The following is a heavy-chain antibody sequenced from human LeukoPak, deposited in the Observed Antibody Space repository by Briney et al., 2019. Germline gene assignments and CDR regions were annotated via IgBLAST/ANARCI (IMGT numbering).Heavy chain of an antibody. CDR1: GFTFSSHW. CDR2: INQDGSVK. D-gene: IGHD6-19*01. J-gene: IGHJ5*02. CDR3: ARGMTVAANWFDP. V-gene: IGHV3-7*04. Sequence: GGSLRLSCAASGFTFSSHWMNWVRQVPGKGPEWVANINQDGSVKYYVDSVKGRFTISRDNAKNSLYLQMNSLRAEDTAVYCCARGMTVAANWFDPWGQGTLVTVSS.